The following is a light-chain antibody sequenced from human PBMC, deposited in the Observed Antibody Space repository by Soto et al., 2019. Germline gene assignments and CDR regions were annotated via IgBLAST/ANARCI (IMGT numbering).Light chain of an antibody. CDR2: GVS. V-gene: IGKV1-39*01. Sequence: DIQMTQSPSSLSASVGDRVTITCRASQSTGSYLNWYQQKPGKAPKLLISGVSTLQSGVASRFSGSGSGTEFTLTITPLQPDDFAIYYCQQSYSLPRTFGQGTKVDIK. J-gene: IGKJ1*01. CDR3: QQSYSLPRT. CDR1: QSTGSY.